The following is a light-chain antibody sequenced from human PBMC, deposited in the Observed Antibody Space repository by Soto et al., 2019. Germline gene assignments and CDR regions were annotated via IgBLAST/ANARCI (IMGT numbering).Light chain of an antibody. CDR1: SSDVGAYHS. CDR2: DVS. CDR3: SSFTDTGTVM. V-gene: IGLV2-14*03. J-gene: IGLJ3*02. Sequence: QSALTQPASVSGSPAQSFTIPCTGSSSDVGAYHSVSWYQQHPGKAPKLIIFDVSNRPSGVSNRFSGSKSGNTASLTISGLQAEDEADYYCSSFTDTGTVMFGGGTKLTVL.